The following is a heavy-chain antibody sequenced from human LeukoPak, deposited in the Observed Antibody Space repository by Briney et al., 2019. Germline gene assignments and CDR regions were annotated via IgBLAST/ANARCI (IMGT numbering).Heavy chain of an antibody. CDR3: AKAHYYGDDPSLDY. CDR2: ISYDGSNK. CDR1: GFTFSSYA. D-gene: IGHD4-17*01. Sequence: GGSLRLSCAASGFTFSSYAMSWVRQAPGKGLEWVAVISYDGSNKYYADSVKGRFTISRDNSKNTLYLQMNSLRAEDTAVYYCAKAHYYGDDPSLDYWGQGTLVTVSS. J-gene: IGHJ4*02. V-gene: IGHV3-30*18.